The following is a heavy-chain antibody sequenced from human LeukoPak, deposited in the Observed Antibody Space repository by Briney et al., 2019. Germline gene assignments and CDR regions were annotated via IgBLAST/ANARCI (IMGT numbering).Heavy chain of an antibody. CDR3: ARGDYDSSGYSTHRYYFDY. D-gene: IGHD3-22*01. CDR2: IYHSGST. CDR1: GGSISGYY. J-gene: IGHJ4*02. Sequence: SETLSLTCTVSGGSISGYYWSWIRQPPGKGLKWIGYIYHSGSTYYNPSLKSRVTISVDRSKNQFSLKLSSVTAADTAVYYCARGDYDSSGYSTHRYYFDYWGQGTLVTVSS. V-gene: IGHV4-30-2*01.